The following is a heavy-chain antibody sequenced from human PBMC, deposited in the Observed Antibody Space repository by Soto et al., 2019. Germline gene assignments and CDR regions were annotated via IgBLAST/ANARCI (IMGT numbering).Heavy chain of an antibody. J-gene: IGHJ6*02. CDR2: ISYDGSNK. V-gene: IGHV3-30-3*01. D-gene: IGHD3-10*01. Sequence: GGFLRLCCAASGFSFSSYAMHWVRQAPGKGLEWVAVISYDGSNKYYADSVKGRFTISRDNSKNTLYLQMNSLRAEDTAVYYCARDLNQGSIYYYYGMDVWGQGTTVTVSS. CDR1: GFSFSSYA. CDR3: ARDLNQGSIYYYYGMDV.